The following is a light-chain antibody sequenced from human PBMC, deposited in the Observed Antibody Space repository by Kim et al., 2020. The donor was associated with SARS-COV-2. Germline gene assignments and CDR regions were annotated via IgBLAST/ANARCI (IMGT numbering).Light chain of an antibody. CDR2: AAS. CDR1: QSISSY. J-gene: IGKJ2*01. Sequence: DIQMTQSPSSLSASVGDRVTIICRASQSISSYLNWYQQKPGKAPKLLIYAASSLQSGVPSRFSGSGSGTDFTLTISSLQPEDFATYYCQQSYSTLGTFGQGTKLEIK. V-gene: IGKV1-39*01. CDR3: QQSYSTLGT.